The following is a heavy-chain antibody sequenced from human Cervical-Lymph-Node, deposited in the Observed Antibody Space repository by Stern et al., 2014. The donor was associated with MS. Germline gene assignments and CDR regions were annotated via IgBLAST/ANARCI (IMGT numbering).Heavy chain of an antibody. CDR2: ISAYNGNT. D-gene: IGHD5-18*01. J-gene: IGHJ4*02. Sequence: MQLVESGAEVKKPGASVKVSCKASGYTFTSYGISWVRQAPGQGLEWMGWISAYNGNTNYAQKLQGRVTMTTDTSTSTAYMELRSLRSDDTAVYYCARHPGRGYSYSLFDYWGQGTLVTVSS. CDR1: GYTFTSYG. CDR3: ARHPGRGYSYSLFDY. V-gene: IGHV1-18*04.